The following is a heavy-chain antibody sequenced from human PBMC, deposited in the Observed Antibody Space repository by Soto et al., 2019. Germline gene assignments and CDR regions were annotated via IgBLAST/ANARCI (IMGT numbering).Heavy chain of an antibody. Sequence: SETLSLTCAFYGGSFSGYYWSWIRQPPGKGLEWIGEINHSGSTNYNPSLKSRVTISVDTSKNQFSLKLSSVTAADTAVYYCARGPPHIAARRGRAFDIWGQGTMVTVSS. CDR1: GGSFSGYY. CDR2: INHSGST. D-gene: IGHD6-6*01. CDR3: ARGPPHIAARRGRAFDI. J-gene: IGHJ3*02. V-gene: IGHV4-34*01.